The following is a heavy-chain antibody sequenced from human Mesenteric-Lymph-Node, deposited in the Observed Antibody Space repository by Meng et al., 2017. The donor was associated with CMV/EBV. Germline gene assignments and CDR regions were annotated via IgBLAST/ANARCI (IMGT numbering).Heavy chain of an antibody. J-gene: IGHJ4*01. CDR1: GGSFVCSAYY. V-gene: IGHV4-39*01. D-gene: IGHD2/OR15-2a*01. CDR3: ARLWNSAFFYYFDY. Sequence: SGGSFVCSAYYWAWIRPPPGKGLEWIGTVYYGGNTYYNPSLKSRLTISVDTSKNRFSLRLTSVTAADTALYFCARLWNSAFFYYFDYWGPGTLVTVSS. CDR2: VYYGGNT.